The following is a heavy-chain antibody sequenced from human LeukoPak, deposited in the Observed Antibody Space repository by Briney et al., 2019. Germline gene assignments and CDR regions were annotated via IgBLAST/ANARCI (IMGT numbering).Heavy chain of an antibody. Sequence: GGSLRLSCAASGFTFSNYAMSRVRQAPGKGLEWVSAISGSGASTYYADSVKGRFTISRDNSKNTLYLQMNSLRAEDTAVYYCAKDLLGGIGSFDYWGHGALVTVSS. J-gene: IGHJ4*01. CDR2: ISGSGAST. CDR3: AKDLLGGIGSFDY. CDR1: GFTFSNYA. V-gene: IGHV3-23*01. D-gene: IGHD1-26*01.